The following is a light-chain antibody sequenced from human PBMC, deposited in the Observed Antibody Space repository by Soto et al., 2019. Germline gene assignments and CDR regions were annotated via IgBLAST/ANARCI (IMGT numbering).Light chain of an antibody. CDR3: CSYAGSSTWV. J-gene: IGLJ3*02. CDR2: DVS. V-gene: IGLV2-11*01. CDR1: SSDVGGYDY. Sequence: QSVLTQPRSVSGSPGQSVTISCSGTSSDVGGYDYVSWYQHYPGKAPKLVIYDVSQRPSGVPDRFSGSKSGNTASLTITGLQTEDEADYYCCSYAGSSTWVFGGGTQLTVL.